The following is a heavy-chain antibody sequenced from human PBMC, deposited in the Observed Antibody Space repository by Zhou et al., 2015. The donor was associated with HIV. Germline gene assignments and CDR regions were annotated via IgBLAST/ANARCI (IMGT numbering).Heavy chain of an antibody. D-gene: IGHD1-26*01. V-gene: IGHV1-69*01. CDR1: GGTFSNHA. CDR3: ARDLGSEASPDWFDP. CDR2: FVPLFGGA. J-gene: IGHJ5*02. Sequence: QVQLVQSGDEVKKPGSSVKVSCKASGGTFSNHAIGWVRLAPGQGLEWMGGFVPLFGGATYAQGFVHRATFSADDSTSTASMELSSLRSEDTAVYYCARDLGSEASPDWFDPWGQGTLVTVSS.